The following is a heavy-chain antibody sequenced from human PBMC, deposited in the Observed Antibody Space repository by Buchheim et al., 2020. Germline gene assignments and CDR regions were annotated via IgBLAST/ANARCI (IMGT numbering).Heavy chain of an antibody. Sequence: QVQLQESGPGLVKPSETLSLTCTVSGGSISSYYWSWIRQPPGKGLEWIGYTYYSGSTNYNPSLKSRVTISVDTSKNQFSLKLSSVTAADTAVYYCARGYYYDSSGYLYWGQGTL. V-gene: IGHV4-59*01. D-gene: IGHD3-22*01. CDR3: ARGYYYDSSGYLY. CDR2: TYYSGST. J-gene: IGHJ4*02. CDR1: GGSISSYY.